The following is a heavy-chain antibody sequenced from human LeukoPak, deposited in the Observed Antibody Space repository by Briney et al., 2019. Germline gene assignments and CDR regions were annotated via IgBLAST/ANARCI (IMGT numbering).Heavy chain of an antibody. CDR2: IYYSGST. CDR1: GGSISSYY. CDR3: ARSGYSYGLPDY. D-gene: IGHD5-18*01. V-gene: IGHV4-59*01. Sequence: PSETLSLTCTVSGGSISSYYWSWIRQPPGKGLEWIGYIYYSGSTNYNPSLKSRVTISVDTSKNQFSLKLSSVTAADTAVYYCARSGYSYGLPDYWGQGTLVTVSS. J-gene: IGHJ4*02.